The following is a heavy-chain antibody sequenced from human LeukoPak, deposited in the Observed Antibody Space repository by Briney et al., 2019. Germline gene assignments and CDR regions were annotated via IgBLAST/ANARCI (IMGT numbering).Heavy chain of an antibody. CDR2: ISGSGGST. Sequence: GGSLRLSCAASGFTFSSYAMSWVRQAPGKGLEWVSAISGSGGSTYYADSVKGRFTISRDNAKNSLYLQMNSLRAEDTAVYYCARDGLGILYYYGMDVWGQGTTVTVSS. CDR1: GFTFSSYA. V-gene: IGHV3-23*01. CDR3: ARDGLGILYYYGMDV. D-gene: IGHD7-27*01. J-gene: IGHJ6*02.